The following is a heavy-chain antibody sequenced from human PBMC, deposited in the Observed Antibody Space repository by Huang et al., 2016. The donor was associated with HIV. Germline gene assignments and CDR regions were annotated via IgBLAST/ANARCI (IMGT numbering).Heavy chain of an antibody. V-gene: IGHV1-8*01. J-gene: IGHJ4*02. CDR3: ARLTSGWYQDY. CDR2: LNPNSGKT. Sequence: QVQLVQSGPEVKKPGASVKGSCQTSGYIFSNSDINWVRQAPGQGIQWMGWLNPNSGKTAYGQNFQGRVTLTRSTSTGAAYMVLNSLTSQDTAVYYCARLTSGWYQDYWGQGTLVTVSS. CDR1: GYIFSNSD. D-gene: IGHD6-19*01.